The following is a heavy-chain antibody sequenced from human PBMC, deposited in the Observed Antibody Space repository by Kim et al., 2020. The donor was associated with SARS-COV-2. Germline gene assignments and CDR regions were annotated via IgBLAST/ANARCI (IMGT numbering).Heavy chain of an antibody. Sequence: SETLSLTCAVSGGSISNSWWSWVRQPPGMGLGWIGEISHSWTTNYNASLKSRVTISVDKSNNQNSLKLTSVTAADTAVYYCAQSSAQRCLDYWGQGTLVTVSS. J-gene: IGHJ4*02. V-gene: IGHV4-4*02. CDR2: ISHSWTT. CDR3: AQSSAQRCLDY. D-gene: IGHD6-19*01. CDR1: GGSISNSW.